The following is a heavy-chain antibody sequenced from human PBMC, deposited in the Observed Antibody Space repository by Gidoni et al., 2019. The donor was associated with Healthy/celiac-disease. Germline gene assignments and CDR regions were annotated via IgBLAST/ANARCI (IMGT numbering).Heavy chain of an antibody. D-gene: IGHD3-10*01. J-gene: IGHJ4*02. V-gene: IGHV3-74*01. CDR2: MNSDGSST. CDR1: GFTFSSSW. CDR3: ARTGLD. Sequence: EVQLVESGVGLFQPWGSLSLSCAASGFTFSSSWMHWVSQAPGKGLVGVSRMNSDGSSTSDADSGKGRFTIYRDNAKNTLYLQMNSLRAEDTAVYYCARTGLDWGQGTLVTVSS.